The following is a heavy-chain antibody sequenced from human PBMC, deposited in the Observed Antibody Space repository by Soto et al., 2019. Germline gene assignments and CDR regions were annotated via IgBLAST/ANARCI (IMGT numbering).Heavy chain of an antibody. D-gene: IGHD2-2*01. J-gene: IGHJ4*02. CDR1: GFTLSSYA. Sequence: PGGSLRLSCAASGFTLSSYAMSWVRQAPGKGLEWASAISGSGGSTYYADSVKGRFTISRGNSKNTLYLQMNSLRAEDTAVYYCAKVFEDIVVVPAARGYYFDYWGQGTLVTVSS. V-gene: IGHV3-23*01. CDR3: AKVFEDIVVVPAARGYYFDY. CDR2: ISGSGGST.